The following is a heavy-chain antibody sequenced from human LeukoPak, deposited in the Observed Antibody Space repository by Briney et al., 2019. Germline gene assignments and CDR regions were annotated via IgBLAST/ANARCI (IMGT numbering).Heavy chain of an antibody. V-gene: IGHV3-49*04. Sequence: GGSLRLSCTASGFTFGDYAMSWVRQAPGKGLEWVGFIRSKAYGGTTEHAASVKGRFTISRDDSKSIAYLQMNSLKTEDTAVYYCTAGVAMVTFDYWGQGTLVTVSS. CDR3: TAGVAMVTFDY. D-gene: IGHD5-18*01. J-gene: IGHJ4*02. CDR1: GFTFGDYA. CDR2: IRSKAYGGTT.